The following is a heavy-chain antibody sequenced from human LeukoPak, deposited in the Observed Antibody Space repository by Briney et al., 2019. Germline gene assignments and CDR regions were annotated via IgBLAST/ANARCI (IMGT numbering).Heavy chain of an antibody. J-gene: IGHJ5*02. CDR1: GYSISSGYY. CDR2: IYHSGST. CDR3: AYSGPLNGFDP. V-gene: IGHV4-38-2*01. D-gene: IGHD2-21*01. Sequence: SETLSLTCAVSGYSISSGYYWGWIRQPPGKGLEWIGSIYHSGSTYYNPSLKSRVTISVDTSKNQFSLKLSSVTAADTAVYYCAYSGPLNGFDPWGQGTLVTVSS.